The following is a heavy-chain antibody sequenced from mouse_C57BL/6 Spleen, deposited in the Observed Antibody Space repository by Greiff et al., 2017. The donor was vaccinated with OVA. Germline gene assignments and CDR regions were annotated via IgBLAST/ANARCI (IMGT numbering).Heavy chain of an antibody. D-gene: IGHD3-2*02. V-gene: IGHV7-3*01. Sequence: EVKLVESGGGLVQPGGSLSLSCAASGFTFTDYYMSWVRQPPGKALEWLGFIRNKANGYTTEYSASVKGRFTISRDNSQSILYLQMNALRAEDSATYYCARSDSSGYVRFAYWGQGTLVTVSA. CDR3: ARSDSSGYVRFAY. J-gene: IGHJ3*01. CDR2: IRNKANGYTT. CDR1: GFTFTDYY.